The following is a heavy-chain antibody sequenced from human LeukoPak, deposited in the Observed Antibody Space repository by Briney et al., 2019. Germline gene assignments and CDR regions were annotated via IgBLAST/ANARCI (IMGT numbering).Heavy chain of an antibody. D-gene: IGHD3-3*01. J-gene: IGHJ4*02. CDR1: GGSISSYY. CDR2: NYNNGNT. Sequence: SETLSLTCTVSGGSISSYYWSWIRQPPGKGLEWIGDNYNNGNTNYNPSLKSRVTISVDTSKNQFSLKLISVTADDTAVYYCARGRITIFGVVTPHFDYWGQGTLVTVSS. V-gene: IGHV4-59*01. CDR3: ARGRITIFGVVTPHFDY.